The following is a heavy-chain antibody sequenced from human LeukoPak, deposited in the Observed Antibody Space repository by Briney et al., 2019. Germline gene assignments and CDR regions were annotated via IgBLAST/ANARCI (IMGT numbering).Heavy chain of an antibody. CDR1: GFTFSSYW. CDR2: INTDGSST. V-gene: IGHV3-74*01. CDR3: ARDEQLAFDP. J-gene: IGHJ5*02. Sequence: PGGSLTLSYAASGFTFSSYWMHWVRQAPGKGLVWVSRINTDGSSTSYPASVKGRFTISRDNAKNLLELQIYNRRAQDRAVFCCARDEQLAFDPWGQESLVTVSS. D-gene: IGHD6-6*01.